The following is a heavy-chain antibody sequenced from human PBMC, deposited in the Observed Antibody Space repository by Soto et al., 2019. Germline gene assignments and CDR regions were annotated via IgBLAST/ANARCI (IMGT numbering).Heavy chain of an antibody. J-gene: IGHJ6*02. CDR2: ITSSSSTI. CDR1: GFTFSSYT. Sequence: EVQLVESGGGLVQPGGSLRLSCAASGFTFSSYTMNWVRQAPGKGLEWVSYITSSSSTIYYADSVKGRFTISRDNAKNSPYLQMNSLRDEDTAVYYCARTLAAAAYYYYYGMDVWGQGTTVTVSS. CDR3: ARTLAAAAYYYYYGMDV. D-gene: IGHD6-13*01. V-gene: IGHV3-48*02.